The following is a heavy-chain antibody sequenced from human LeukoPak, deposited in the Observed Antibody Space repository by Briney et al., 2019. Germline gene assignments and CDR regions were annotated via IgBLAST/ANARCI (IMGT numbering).Heavy chain of an antibody. CDR3: ARGYCSGGSCLPNLDAFDI. J-gene: IGHJ3*02. Sequence: SETLSLTCTVSGGSISSYYWSWIWQPPGKGLEWIGYIYYSGSTNYNPSLKSRVTISVDTSKNQFSLKLSSVTAADTAVYYCARGYCSGGSCLPNLDAFDIWGQGTMVTASS. CDR2: IYYSGST. V-gene: IGHV4-59*01. D-gene: IGHD2-15*01. CDR1: GGSISSYY.